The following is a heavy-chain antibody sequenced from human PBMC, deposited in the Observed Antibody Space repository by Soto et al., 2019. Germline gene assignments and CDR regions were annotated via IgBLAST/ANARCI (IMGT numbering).Heavy chain of an antibody. J-gene: IGHJ4*02. CDR3: ASQARDFWSGYYFDY. D-gene: IGHD3-3*01. CDR1: GGSISSYY. Sequence: SETLSLTCTVSGGSISSYYWSWIRQPPGKGLEWIGYIYYSGSTNYNPSLKSRVTISVDTPKNQFSLKLSSVTAADTAVYYCASQARDFWSGYYFDYWGQGTLVTVSS. CDR2: IYYSGST. V-gene: IGHV4-59*01.